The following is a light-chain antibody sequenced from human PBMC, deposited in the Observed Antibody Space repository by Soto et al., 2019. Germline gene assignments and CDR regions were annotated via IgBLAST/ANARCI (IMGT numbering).Light chain of an antibody. CDR2: KAS. J-gene: IGKJ2*01. CDR1: QSISIW. V-gene: IGKV1-5*03. CDR3: QQYNSYSHT. Sequence: DIQMTHSPSTLSASVGDRVTITCRASQSISIWLACYQQKPGKAPKLLIYKASSLDSGVPSRLSSGGSGAEFTLTLSSLRPDDFATYYCQQYNSYSHTFDQGNKLEIK.